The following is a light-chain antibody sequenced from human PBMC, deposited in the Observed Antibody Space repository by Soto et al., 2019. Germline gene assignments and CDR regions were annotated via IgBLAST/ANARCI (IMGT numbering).Light chain of an antibody. V-gene: IGLV2-14*03. CDR2: DVT. Sequence: QSVLTQPASVSGSAGQSITISCTGTSSDVGGYNYVSWYQHHPGKAPKLMIYDVTNRPSGVSNRFSGSKSGNTASLTISGVQSEDEASYYCSSYTTTSTVVFSGGTKLTVL. J-gene: IGLJ2*01. CDR3: SSYTTTSTVV. CDR1: SSDVGGYNY.